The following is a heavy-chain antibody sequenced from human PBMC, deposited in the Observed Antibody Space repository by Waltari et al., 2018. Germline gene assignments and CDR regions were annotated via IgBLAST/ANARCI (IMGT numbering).Heavy chain of an antibody. CDR3: ARSSVGAPKDYVDY. D-gene: IGHD1-26*01. CDR2: ISFNSGRI. V-gene: IGHV3-9*03. CDR1: GFAFDESA. J-gene: IGHJ4*02. Sequence: EVQLVESGGGLVQPGRSLRLSCAASGFAFDESAMNWARQAPGRGLEWISGISFNSGRIYYADSVKGLFTISRENAKNSLSLQLNSLTAEDMALYYCARSSVGAPKDYVDYWGQGTLVTVSS.